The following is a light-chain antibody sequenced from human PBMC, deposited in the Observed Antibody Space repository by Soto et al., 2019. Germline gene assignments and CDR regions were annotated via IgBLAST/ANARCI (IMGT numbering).Light chain of an antibody. J-gene: IGKJ2*01. CDR3: QQYSSSPPMYT. CDR2: GAS. V-gene: IGKV3-20*01. Sequence: EIVLTQSPGTLSLSPGERATLSCRASQSVSSSSLAWYQQKPGQAPRFLIYGASSRATGIPDRFSGSGSGTDFTLTVSRLEPEDFAVYYCQQYSSSPPMYTFGQGTKLEIK. CDR1: QSVSSSS.